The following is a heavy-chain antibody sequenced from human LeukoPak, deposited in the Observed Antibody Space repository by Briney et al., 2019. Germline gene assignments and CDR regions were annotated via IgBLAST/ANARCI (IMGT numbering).Heavy chain of an antibody. V-gene: IGHV3-21*01. D-gene: IGHD1-1*01. CDR2: ISSSSSYI. J-gene: IGHJ4*02. CDR3: AGTQGTRGY. CDR1: GFTFSSYS. Sequence: GGSLRLSCAASGFTFSSYSMNWVRQAPGKGLEWVSSISSSSSYIYYADSVKSRFIISRDNAKNSLYLQMNSLRAEDTAVYYCAGTQGTRGYWGQGTLVTVSS.